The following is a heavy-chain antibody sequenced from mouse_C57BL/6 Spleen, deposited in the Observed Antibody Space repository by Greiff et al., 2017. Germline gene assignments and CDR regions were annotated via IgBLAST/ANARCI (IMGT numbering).Heavy chain of an antibody. V-gene: IGHV1-52*01. Sequence: VQLQQPGAELVRPGSSVKLSRKASGYTFTSYWMHWVKQRPIQGLEWIGNIDPSDSETHYNQKFKDKATLTVDKSSSTAYMQLSSLTSEDSAVYYCARGGYYGSSHWYFDVWGTGTTVTVSS. CDR1: GYTFTSYW. D-gene: IGHD1-1*01. CDR2: IDPSDSET. J-gene: IGHJ1*03. CDR3: ARGGYYGSSHWYFDV.